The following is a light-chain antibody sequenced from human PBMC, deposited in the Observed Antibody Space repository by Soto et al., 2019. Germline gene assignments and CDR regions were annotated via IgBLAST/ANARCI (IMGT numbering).Light chain of an antibody. CDR3: HHYNNWPQ. Sequence: EIVLTQSPATLSVSPGERATLSCRASQSVSSNLAWYQQKPGQAPRLLIYGATTRATGIPVRFRGAGSGTEFTLTITSLQSEDFAVYYCHHYNNWPQFGLGTRVEIK. J-gene: IGKJ1*01. CDR2: GAT. V-gene: IGKV3-15*01. CDR1: QSVSSN.